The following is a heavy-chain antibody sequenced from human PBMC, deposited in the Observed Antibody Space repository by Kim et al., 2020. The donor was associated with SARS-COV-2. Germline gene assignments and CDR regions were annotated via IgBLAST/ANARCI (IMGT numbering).Heavy chain of an antibody. CDR2: ISSSSHI. D-gene: IGHD3-9*01. V-gene: IGHV3-21*01. Sequence: GGSLRLSCAASGFTFSSYSMNWVRQAPGKGLEWVSSISSSSHIYYADSVKGRFTISRDNAKNSLYLQMNSLRAEDTAVYYCARDFGAYYDILTGYHLGGMDVWGQGTTVTVSS. J-gene: IGHJ6*02. CDR3: ARDFGAYYDILTGYHLGGMDV. CDR1: GFTFSSYS.